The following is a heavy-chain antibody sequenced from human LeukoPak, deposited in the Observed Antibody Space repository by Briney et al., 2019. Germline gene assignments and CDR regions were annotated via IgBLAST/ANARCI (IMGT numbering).Heavy chain of an antibody. CDR1: GFIFSNYA. Sequence: GGSLILSCAASGFIFSNYAMSWVRQVPGRGLEWVSTISSRGDSTYVADSVKGRFAISRDNSKNSLYLQMNTVRAEDTAVYYCVKGPRPDITVAHTVENWGQGTLVTVSS. CDR3: VKGPRPDITVAHTVEN. D-gene: IGHD6-19*01. J-gene: IGHJ4*02. CDR2: ISSRGDST. V-gene: IGHV3-23*01.